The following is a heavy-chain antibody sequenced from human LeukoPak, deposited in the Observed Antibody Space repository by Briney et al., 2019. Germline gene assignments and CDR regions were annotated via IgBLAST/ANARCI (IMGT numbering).Heavy chain of an antibody. CDR2: IIPIFGTA. Sequence: SVKVSCKASGGTFSSYAISWVRQAPGQGLEWMGGIIPIFGTANYAQKFQGRVMITADESTSTAYMELSSLRSEDTAVYYCARAPYSSSWYFSRYYYGMDVWGQGTTVTVSS. D-gene: IGHD6-13*01. J-gene: IGHJ6*02. CDR3: ARAPYSSSWYFSRYYYGMDV. CDR1: GGTFSSYA. V-gene: IGHV1-69*13.